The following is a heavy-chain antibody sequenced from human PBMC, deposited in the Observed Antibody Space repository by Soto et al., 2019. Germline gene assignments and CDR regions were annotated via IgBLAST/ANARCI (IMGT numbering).Heavy chain of an antibody. CDR3: ARDILDILTGGRFDP. CDR1: GGTFSSYA. Sequence: VKVSCKASGGTFSSYAISWVRQAPGQGLEWMGGIIPIFGTANYAQKFQGRVTITADKSTSTAYMELSSLRSEDTAVYYCARDILDILTGGRFDPWGQGTLVTVSS. D-gene: IGHD3-9*01. CDR2: IIPIFGTA. J-gene: IGHJ5*02. V-gene: IGHV1-69*06.